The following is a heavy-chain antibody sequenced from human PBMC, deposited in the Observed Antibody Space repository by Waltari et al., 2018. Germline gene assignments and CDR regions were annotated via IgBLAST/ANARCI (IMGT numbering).Heavy chain of an antibody. CDR3: ARDSAFCNGCAVDL. D-gene: IGHD2-8*01. J-gene: IGHJ3*01. Sequence: EVQMVESGGGLVQPGGSLRLSCIASGFTFSDYYMGWVRQAPGKGPEWVANLKHDGSLKSYVDSVRGRFIISRDNAKNSVFLQLNSLRVDDTVVYYCARDSAFCNGCAVDLWGQGTMVSVSS. V-gene: IGHV3-7*03. CDR2: LKHDGSLK. CDR1: GFTFSDYY.